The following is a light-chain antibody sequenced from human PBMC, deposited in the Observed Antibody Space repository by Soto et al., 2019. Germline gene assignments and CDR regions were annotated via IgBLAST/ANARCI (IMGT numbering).Light chain of an antibody. J-gene: IGLJ1*01. CDR1: SSDVGGYNY. CDR3: SSYTSSSTLGV. V-gene: IGLV2-14*01. CDR2: DVS. Sequence: QSALTQPDSVSGSPGQPITISSTGTSSDVGGYNYVSWYQQHPGKAPKLMIYDVSNRPSGVSNRFSGSKSGNTASLTISGLQAEDQADYYCSSYTSSSTLGVFGTGTKLTVL.